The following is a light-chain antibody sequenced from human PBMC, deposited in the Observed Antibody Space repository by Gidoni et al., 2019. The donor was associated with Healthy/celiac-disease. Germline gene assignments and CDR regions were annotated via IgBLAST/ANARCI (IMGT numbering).Light chain of an antibody. CDR2: AAS. CDR3: QQLNSYPRT. J-gene: IGKJ1*01. V-gene: IGKV1-9*01. CDR1: QGISSY. Sequence: DIQLTQSPSFLSASVGDRVTITCWASQGISSYLAWYQQKPGKAPKLLIYAASTLQSGVPPRFSGSGSGTEFTLTISSLQPEDFATYYCQQLNSYPRTFGQGTKVEIK.